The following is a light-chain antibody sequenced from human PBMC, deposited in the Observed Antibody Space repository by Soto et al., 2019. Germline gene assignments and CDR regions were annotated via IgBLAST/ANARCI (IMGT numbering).Light chain of an antibody. CDR2: GAS. CDR3: QQYGSSPRT. J-gene: IGKJ1*01. CDR1: QSVASSY. V-gene: IGKV3-20*01. Sequence: EIVLTQSPGTLSLSPGERATLSCRASQSVASSYLAWYQQKPGQAPRLLINGASTRATGIPDRFSGSGSGTEFTLTISRLEPEDFAVYYCQQYGSSPRTFGQGTKVEIK.